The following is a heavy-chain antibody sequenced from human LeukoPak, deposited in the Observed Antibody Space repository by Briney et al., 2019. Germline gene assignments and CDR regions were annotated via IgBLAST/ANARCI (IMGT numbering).Heavy chain of an antibody. J-gene: IGHJ4*02. CDR2: IYYSGST. V-gene: IGHV4-39*01. Sequence: SETLSLTCTVSGGSISSSSYYCGWIRQPPGKGLEWIGSIYYSGSTYYNPSLKSRVTISVDTSKNQFSLKLRSVTAADTAVYYCARRTYYGSGIHSWGQGTLVTVSS. CDR1: GGSISSSSYY. CDR3: ARRTYYGSGIHS. D-gene: IGHD3-10*01.